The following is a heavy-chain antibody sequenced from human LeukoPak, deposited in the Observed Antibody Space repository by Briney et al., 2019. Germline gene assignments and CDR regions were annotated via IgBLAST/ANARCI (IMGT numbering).Heavy chain of an antibody. V-gene: IGHV3-30*03. CDR1: GFTFSTYG. CDR3: ARNYGGNSDDPPFDY. J-gene: IGHJ4*02. CDR2: ISHDGSDK. D-gene: IGHD4-23*01. Sequence: GRSLRLSCAASGFTFSTYGMHWVRQAPGKGLEWVALISHDGSDKYYADSVKGRFTISRDNAKNSLYLQMNSLRAEDTAVYYCARNYGGNSDDPPFDYWGQGTLVTVSS.